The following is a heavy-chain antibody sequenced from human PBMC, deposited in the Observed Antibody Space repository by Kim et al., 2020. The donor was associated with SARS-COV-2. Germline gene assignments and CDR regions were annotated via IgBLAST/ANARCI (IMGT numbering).Heavy chain of an antibody. V-gene: IGHV3-30*04. D-gene: IGHD6-19*01. CDR1: GFTFSSYA. J-gene: IGHJ3*02. CDR3: ASSIAVAVGDAFDI. CDR2: ISYDGSNK. Sequence: GGSLRLSCAASGFTFSSYAMHWVRQAPGKGLEWVAVISYDGSNKYYADSVKGRFTISRDNSKNTLYLQMNSLRAEDTAVYYCASSIAVAVGDAFDIWGQGTMVTVSS.